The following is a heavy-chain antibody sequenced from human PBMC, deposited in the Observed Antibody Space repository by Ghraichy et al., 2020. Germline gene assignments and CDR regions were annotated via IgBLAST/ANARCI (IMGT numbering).Heavy chain of an antibody. J-gene: IGHJ4*02. CDR3: ARDREGETSGGYVGGYFDY. Sequence: GGSLRLSCAASGFTVSGNYMSWVRQAPGKGLEWVSVIYSGGSTYYADSVKGRFTISRDNSKNTLYLQMNSLRAEDTAVYYCARDREGETSGGYVGGYFDYWGQGPLVTVSS. V-gene: IGHV3-53*01. D-gene: IGHD6-19*01. CDR1: GFTVSGNY. CDR2: IYSGGST.